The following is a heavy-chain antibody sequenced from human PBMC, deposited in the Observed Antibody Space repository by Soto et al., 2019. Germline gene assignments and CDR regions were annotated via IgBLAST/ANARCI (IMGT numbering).Heavy chain of an antibody. CDR2: IKSKADGGTT. V-gene: IGHV3-15*01. CDR1: GFTFSNPW. J-gene: IGHJ4*02. CDR3: TTVTLWFHY. D-gene: IGHD3-10*01. Sequence: GGSLRLSCAGSGFTFSNPWVSWVRQAPGKGLEWVGYIKSKADGGTTDYAAPVKGRFTISRDDSKNTLYLQMNSLKTEDTAMYYCTTVTLWFHYWGQGTLVTVSS.